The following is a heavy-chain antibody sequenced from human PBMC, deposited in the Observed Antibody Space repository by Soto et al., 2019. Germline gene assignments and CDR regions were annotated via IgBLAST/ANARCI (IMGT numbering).Heavy chain of an antibody. Sequence: ASVKVSCKASGYTFTSYDINWVRQATGQGLEWMGWMNPNSGNTGYAQKFQGRVTMTRNTSISTAYMELSSLRPEDTAVYYCARVPAASSWFDPWGRGTLVTVSS. CDR2: MNPNSGNT. CDR3: ARVPAASSWFDP. J-gene: IGHJ5*02. V-gene: IGHV1-8*01. D-gene: IGHD2-15*01. CDR1: GYTFTSYD.